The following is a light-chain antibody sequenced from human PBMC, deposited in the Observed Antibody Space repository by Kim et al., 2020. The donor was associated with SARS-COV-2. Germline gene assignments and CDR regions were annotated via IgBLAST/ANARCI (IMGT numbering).Light chain of an antibody. CDR1: SPNNESNK. V-gene: IGLV1-47*01. CDR3: AAWDDILSGYV. J-gene: IGLJ1*01. CDR2: STS. Sequence: GQRGRSSCSGSSPNNESNKVYWCQQLPGTAPKVLISSTSERPSGVPDRFSGSKSGTSASLAISVHRPEDEADYYCAAWDDILSGYVFGTGTKVTVL.